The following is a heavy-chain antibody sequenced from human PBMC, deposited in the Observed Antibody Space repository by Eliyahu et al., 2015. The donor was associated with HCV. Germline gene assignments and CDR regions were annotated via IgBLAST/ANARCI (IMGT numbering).Heavy chain of an antibody. CDR3: ASGGGGIAVTGTGGWFDP. Sequence: QVQLQESGPGLVKPSETLSLTCTVSGGSISSYYWSWIRQPPGKGLEWIGYIHYSGSTNYNPSPKSRVALSVDTSKNQFSLRLSSVTAADTAVYYCASGGGGIAVTGTGGWFDPWGQGTLVTVSS. CDR2: IHYSGST. D-gene: IGHD6-19*01. CDR1: GGSISSYY. V-gene: IGHV4-59*01. J-gene: IGHJ5*02.